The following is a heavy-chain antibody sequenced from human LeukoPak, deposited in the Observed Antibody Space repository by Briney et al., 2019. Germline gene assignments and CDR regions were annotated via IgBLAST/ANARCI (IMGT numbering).Heavy chain of an antibody. CDR2: IWYDGSNK. J-gene: IGHJ5*02. CDR1: GFTFSSYG. D-gene: IGHD3-9*01. Sequence: GRSLRLSCAASGFTFSSYGMHWVRLAPGKGLEWVAVIWYDGSNKYYADSVKGRFTISRDNSKNTLYLQMDSLRAEDTAVYYCARACYDILTGYDNWFDPWGQGTLVTVSS. V-gene: IGHV3-33*01. CDR3: ARACYDILTGYDNWFDP.